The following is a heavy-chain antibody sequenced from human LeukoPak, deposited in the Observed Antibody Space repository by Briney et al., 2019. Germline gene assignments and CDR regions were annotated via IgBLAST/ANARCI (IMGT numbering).Heavy chain of an antibody. Sequence: SETLSLTCTVSGGSISSGGYYWSWIRQHPGKGLEWIGYIYYSGSTHYNPSLKSRVTISVDTSKNQFSLKLSSVTAADTAVYYCARDSSGYSSLDYWGQGTLVTVSS. CDR1: GGSISSGGYY. V-gene: IGHV4-31*03. J-gene: IGHJ4*02. CDR2: IYYSGST. D-gene: IGHD3-22*01. CDR3: ARDSSGYSSLDY.